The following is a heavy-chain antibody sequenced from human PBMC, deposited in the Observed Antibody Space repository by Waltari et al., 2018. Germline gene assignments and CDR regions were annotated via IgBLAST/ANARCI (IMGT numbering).Heavy chain of an antibody. CDR2: ISGSGGST. CDR1: GFTFSSYA. V-gene: IGHV3-23*01. CDR3: AKDWRAYCGGDCSENWFDP. J-gene: IGHJ5*02. D-gene: IGHD2-21*01. Sequence: EVQLLESGGGLVQPGGSLRLSCAASGFTFSSYAMSWVRQAPGKGLEWVSAISGSGGSTYYADSVKGRFTISRDNSKNTLYLQMNSLRAEDTAVYYCAKDWRAYCGGDCSENWFDPWGQGTLVTVSS.